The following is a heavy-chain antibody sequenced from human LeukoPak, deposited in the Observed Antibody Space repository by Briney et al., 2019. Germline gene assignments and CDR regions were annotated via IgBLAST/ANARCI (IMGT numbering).Heavy chain of an antibody. CDR1: GHSISSGYY. V-gene: IGHV4-38-2*01. D-gene: IGHD5-18*01. J-gene: IGHJ4*02. CDR2: IYHSGST. Sequence: SETLSLTCAVSGHSISSGYYWVWVRQPPGKGLEWIGSIYHSGSTFYNPSLKSRVTISVDTSKNQFSLELSSVTAADTAVYYCARRRIQLWPIGPNYFDYWGQGTLVTVSS. CDR3: ARRRIQLWPIGPNYFDY.